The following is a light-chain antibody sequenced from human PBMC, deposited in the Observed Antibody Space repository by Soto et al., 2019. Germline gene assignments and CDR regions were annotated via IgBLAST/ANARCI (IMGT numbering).Light chain of an antibody. V-gene: IGKV3D-15*01. CDR1: SSNIGAT. CDR3: QQYNNWPLT. J-gene: IGKJ4*01. Sequence: SGVPGHWVTLSCNGSSSNIGATYDVHWYQQKPGQPPRLLIYDASTRATGIPARFSGSQSGTEFTLTISSLLSEDFAVYSCQQYNNWPLTFGGGTKVDIK. CDR2: DAS.